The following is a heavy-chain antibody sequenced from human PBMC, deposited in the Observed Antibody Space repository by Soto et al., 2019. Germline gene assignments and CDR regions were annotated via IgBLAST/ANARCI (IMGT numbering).Heavy chain of an antibody. CDR3: ARDRYYDTTAYHYGAFDI. Sequence: GGSLRLSCAASGFTFSDYYMSWIRQTPGKGPECLSYISSSGSAIYYADSVKGRFTISRDNAKNSLYLQMNSLRAEDTAVYYCARDRYYDTTAYHYGAFDIWGQGTMVTVSS. V-gene: IGHV3-11*01. CDR1: GFTFSDYY. CDR2: ISSSGSAI. J-gene: IGHJ3*02. D-gene: IGHD3-22*01.